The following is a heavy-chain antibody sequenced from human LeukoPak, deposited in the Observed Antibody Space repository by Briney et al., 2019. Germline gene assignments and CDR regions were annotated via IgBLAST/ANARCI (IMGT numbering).Heavy chain of an antibody. D-gene: IGHD3-10*01. Sequence: PSETLSLTCAVSGDSISSGGYSWSWIRQPPGKGLEWIGYIYHSGSTYYNPSLKSRVTISVDRSKNQFSLKLSSVTAADTAVYYCARGSGYYGSGSVDYWGQGTLVTVSS. CDR2: IYHSGST. V-gene: IGHV4-30-2*01. CDR1: GDSISSGGYS. CDR3: ARGSGYYGSGSVDY. J-gene: IGHJ4*02.